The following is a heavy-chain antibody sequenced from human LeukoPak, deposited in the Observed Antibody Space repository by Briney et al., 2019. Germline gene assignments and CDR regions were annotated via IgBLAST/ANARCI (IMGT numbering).Heavy chain of an antibody. Sequence: PSETLSLTCAVYGGSFSGYYWSWIRQPPGKGLEWIGEINHSGSTNYNPSLKSRVTISVDTSKNQFSLKLSSVTAADTAVYYCARAFQTPHPAYWGQGTLVTVSS. CDR2: INHSGST. J-gene: IGHJ4*02. D-gene: IGHD3-3*02. V-gene: IGHV4-34*01. CDR1: GGSFSGYY. CDR3: ARAFQTPHPAY.